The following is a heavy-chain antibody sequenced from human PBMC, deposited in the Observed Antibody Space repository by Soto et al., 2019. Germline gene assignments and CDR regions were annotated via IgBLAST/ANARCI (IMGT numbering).Heavy chain of an antibody. Sequence: SVKVSCKASGGTFSSYAISWVRQAPGQGLEWMGGIIPIFGTANYAQKFQGRVTITADESTSTAYMELSSLRSEDTAVYYCARDRGYLDYVWGTYRSRGYFENWGQGTLVTVSS. CDR3: ARDRGYLDYVWGTYRSRGYFEN. CDR2: IIPIFGTA. V-gene: IGHV1-69*13. CDR1: GGTFSSYA. J-gene: IGHJ4*02. D-gene: IGHD3-16*02.